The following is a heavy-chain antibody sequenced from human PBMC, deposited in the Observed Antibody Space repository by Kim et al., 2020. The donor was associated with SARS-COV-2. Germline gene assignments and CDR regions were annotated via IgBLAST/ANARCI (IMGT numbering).Heavy chain of an antibody. CDR3: SRGPRLSGPSDY. CDR1: GGSFSGYY. Sequence: SETLSLTCAVYGGSFSGYYWSWIRQPPGKGLEWIGEINHSGRTNHNPSLKSRVTISVDTSKNQFSLKVNFVTAADTAVYYCSRGPRLSGPSDYWGQGILV. V-gene: IGHV4-34*01. D-gene: IGHD2-15*01. J-gene: IGHJ4*02. CDR2: INHSGRT.